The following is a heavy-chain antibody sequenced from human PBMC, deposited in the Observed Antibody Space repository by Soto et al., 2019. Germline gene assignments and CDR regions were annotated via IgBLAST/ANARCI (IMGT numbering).Heavy chain of an antibody. CDR3: ARVTMRKYYRAGSYQNYYFGMDV. CDR2: INDSGRT. J-gene: IGHJ6*02. Sequence: QVQLPQWGAGLLKPSETLSLTCDVEGGPFNDDYWSWIRQSPGKGREWIGEINDSGRTKYNASLESRVTGSVDRFKSQLSQTVRYVTAAVQAIYFYARVTMRKYYRAGSYQNYYFGMDVWGQGTTVAVSS. CDR1: GGPFNDDY. V-gene: IGHV4-34*01. D-gene: IGHD3-10*01.